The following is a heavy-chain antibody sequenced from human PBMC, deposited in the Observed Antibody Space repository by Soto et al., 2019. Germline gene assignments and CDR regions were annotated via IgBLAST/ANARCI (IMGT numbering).Heavy chain of an antibody. J-gene: IGHJ4*02. V-gene: IGHV3-53*04. D-gene: IGHD2-15*01. Sequence: EVQLVESGGGLVQPGGSLRLSCAASGFTVSSNYMSWVRQAPGKGLEWVSVIYSGGSTDYAASVKGRFTISKHNSKNTLYLQMNSLRAEDSAVYYCARVLCSGGSCSFDYWGQGTLVTVSS. CDR1: GFTVSSNY. CDR2: IYSGGST. CDR3: ARVLCSGGSCSFDY.